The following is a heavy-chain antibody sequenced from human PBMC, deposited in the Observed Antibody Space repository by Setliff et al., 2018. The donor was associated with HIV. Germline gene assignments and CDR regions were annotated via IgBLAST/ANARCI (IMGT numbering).Heavy chain of an antibody. V-gene: IGHV4-59*08. D-gene: IGHD3-10*01. CDR1: GDSIMNYY. CDR2: IYYSGYTNERA. Sequence: SETMSLTCNVSGDSIMNYYWSWIQQPPGKGLEWIGYIYYSGYTNERASYNPSLQSRVTISEDTSKNQVSLKLRSVTAADTAMYYCARHKKGYYGSGSYSAWGQGKLVTVSS. CDR3: ARHKKGYYGSGSYSA. J-gene: IGHJ5*02.